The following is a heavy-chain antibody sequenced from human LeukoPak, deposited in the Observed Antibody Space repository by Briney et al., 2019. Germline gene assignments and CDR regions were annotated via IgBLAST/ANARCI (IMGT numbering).Heavy chain of an antibody. CDR1: GGSISSGDYY. Sequence: PSQTLSLTCTVSGGSISSGDYYWSWIRQPPGKGLEWIGYIYYSGSTYYNPSLKSRVTISVDTSKNQFSLKMRFVTAADTAVYYCARKLTEGTDDAFDIWGQGTLVTVSS. CDR3: ARKLTEGTDDAFDI. J-gene: IGHJ3*02. CDR2: IYYSGST. V-gene: IGHV4-30-4*01. D-gene: IGHD1-1*01.